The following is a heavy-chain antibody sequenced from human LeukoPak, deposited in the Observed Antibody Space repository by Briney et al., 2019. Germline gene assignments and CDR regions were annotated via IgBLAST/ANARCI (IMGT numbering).Heavy chain of an antibody. CDR2: IYYSGST. D-gene: IGHD3-10*01. CDR3: ARSPGPLWFGELPDY. Sequence: SETLSLTCTVSGGSISSSSYYWGWIRQPPGKGLEWIGSIYYSGSTYYNPSLKSRVTISIDTLKNQFSLKLSSVTAADTAVYYCARSPGPLWFGELPDYWGQGTLVTVSS. J-gene: IGHJ4*02. CDR1: GGSISSSSYY. V-gene: IGHV4-39*07.